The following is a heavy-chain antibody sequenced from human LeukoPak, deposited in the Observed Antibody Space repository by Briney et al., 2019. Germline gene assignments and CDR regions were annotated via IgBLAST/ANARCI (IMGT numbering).Heavy chain of an antibody. Sequence: SETPSLTCAVYGGSFSGYYWSWIRQPPGRGLEWIGYIYYSGSTNYNPSLKSRVTISVDTSKNQFSLKLSSVTAADTAVYYCARHKDYRDWFDPWGQGTLVTVSS. CDR1: GGSFSGYY. CDR3: ARHKDYRDWFDP. V-gene: IGHV4-59*08. CDR2: IYYSGST. J-gene: IGHJ5*02. D-gene: IGHD4-11*01.